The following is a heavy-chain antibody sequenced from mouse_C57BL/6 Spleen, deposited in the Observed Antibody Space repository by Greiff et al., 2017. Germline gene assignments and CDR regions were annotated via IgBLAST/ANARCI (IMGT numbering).Heavy chain of an antibody. D-gene: IGHD2-3*01. CDR2: ISYDGSN. CDR1: GYSITSGYY. J-gene: IGHJ2*01. Sequence: EVKVEESGPGLVKPSQSLSLTCSVTGYSITSGYYWNWIRQFPGNKLEWMGYISYDGSNNYNPSLKNRISITRDTSKNQFFLKLNSVTTEDTATYYCAREGLLRGYFDYWGQGTTLTVSS. V-gene: IGHV3-6*01. CDR3: AREGLLRGYFDY.